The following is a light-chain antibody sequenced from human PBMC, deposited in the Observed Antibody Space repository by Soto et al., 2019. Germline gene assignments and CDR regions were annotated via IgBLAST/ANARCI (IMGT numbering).Light chain of an antibody. CDR1: SSDVGGYNY. Sequence: QSALTQPASVSGSPGQSITISCTGTSSDVGGYNYVSWYQQHPGKAPKLMIYEVSKRPSGVSNRFSGSKSANTASLTISGVQAEDEADYYCSSSTGYSTVVFGGGTKLTVL. V-gene: IGLV2-14*01. CDR2: EVS. J-gene: IGLJ2*01. CDR3: SSSTGYSTVV.